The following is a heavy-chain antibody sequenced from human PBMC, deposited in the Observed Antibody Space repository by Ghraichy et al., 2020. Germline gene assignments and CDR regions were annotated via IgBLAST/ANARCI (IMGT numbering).Heavy chain of an antibody. CDR2: MSYSGSS. Sequence: SETLSLTCIVSGGSVSSGSYYWSWIRQPPGKGLEWIGYMSYSGSSDYNPSLKSRVTISVDTSKNQFSLKLNSVTAADTAAYYCARYNGNYKEGWLDPWGQGTLVTVSS. D-gene: IGHD1-26*01. CDR1: GGSVSSGSYY. V-gene: IGHV4-61*01. CDR3: ARYNGNYKEGWLDP. J-gene: IGHJ5*02.